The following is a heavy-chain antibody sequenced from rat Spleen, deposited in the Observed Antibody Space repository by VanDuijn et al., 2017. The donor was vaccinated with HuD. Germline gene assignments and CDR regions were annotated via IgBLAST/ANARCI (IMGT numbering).Heavy chain of an antibody. J-gene: IGHJ2*01. CDR2: ISFDGTST. CDR1: GFTFSDYY. D-gene: IGHD1-11*01. Sequence: EVQLVESDGGLVQPGRSLKLSCAASGFTFSDYYMAWVRQAPTRGLESVATISFDGTSTYYRDSVKGRFTISRDYAQTILYLQMDSLRSEDTATYYCARRYDFDYWGQGVMVTVSS. V-gene: IGHV5-29*01. CDR3: ARRYDFDY.